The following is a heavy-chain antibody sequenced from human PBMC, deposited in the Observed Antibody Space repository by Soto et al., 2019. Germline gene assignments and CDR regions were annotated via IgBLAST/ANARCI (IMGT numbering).Heavy chain of an antibody. V-gene: IGHV4-31*03. J-gene: IGHJ5*02. CDR3: AIGRGTDWFDP. Sequence: QVQLQESGPGLVKPSQTLSLTCTVSGGSISSGGYYWSWLRQHPGKGLEWIGYVYYSGSTYYNPSLKCRVTISVDTSKNRFSLKLSSVTAADTAVYYCAIGRGTDWFDPWGQGTLVTVSS. D-gene: IGHD1-1*01. CDR2: VYYSGST. CDR1: GGSISSGGYY.